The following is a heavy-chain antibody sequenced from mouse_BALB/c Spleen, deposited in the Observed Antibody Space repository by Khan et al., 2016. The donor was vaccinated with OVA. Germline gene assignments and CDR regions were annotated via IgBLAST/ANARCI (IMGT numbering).Heavy chain of an antibody. CDR2: ISPGSGDT. CDR1: GYTFTDYY. V-gene: IGHV1-77*01. D-gene: IGHD1-2*01. Sequence: VQLQESGAELARPGASVKLSCKTSGYTFTDYYINWVKQRTGQGLEWIGEISPGSGDTYYNEKFKGKATLTADKSSSTAYMQLSSLTSEASAIYFCARRNYFGYTFAYWGQGTLVTASA. J-gene: IGHJ3*01. CDR3: ARRNYFGYTFAY.